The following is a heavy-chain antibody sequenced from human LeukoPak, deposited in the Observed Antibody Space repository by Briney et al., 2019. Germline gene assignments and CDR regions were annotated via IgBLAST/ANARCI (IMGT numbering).Heavy chain of an antibody. D-gene: IGHD3-16*01. CDR1: GGSISHYY. J-gene: IGHJ4*02. CDR2: IYYSGNT. CDR3: ARYEDVFDY. V-gene: IGHV4-59*08. Sequence: PSETLSLTCIVSGGSISHYYWSWIRQPPGKGLEWIGYIYYSGNTNYNPSLRSRVSMSVDTSKNQFSLKLSSVTAADTAVYYCARYEDVFDYWGQGTLVTVSS.